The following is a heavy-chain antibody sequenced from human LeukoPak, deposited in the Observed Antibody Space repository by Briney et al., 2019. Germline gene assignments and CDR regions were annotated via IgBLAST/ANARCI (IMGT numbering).Heavy chain of an antibody. CDR3: ASLDSSGHHDSIL. CDR1: GGTFSSYA. D-gene: IGHD6-6*01. J-gene: IGHJ4*02. CDR2: IIPIFGTA. Sequence: ASVKVSCKASGGTFSSYAISWVRQAPGQGLEWMGGIIPIFGTANYAQKFQGRVTITADKSTSTAYMELSSLRSEDTAVYYCASLDSSGHHDSILWGQGTLVTVSS. V-gene: IGHV1-69*06.